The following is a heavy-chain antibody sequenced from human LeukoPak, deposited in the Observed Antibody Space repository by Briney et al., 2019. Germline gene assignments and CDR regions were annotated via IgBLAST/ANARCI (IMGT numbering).Heavy chain of an antibody. V-gene: IGHV3-74*01. J-gene: IGHJ4*02. D-gene: IGHD3-22*01. CDR2: MNSDGRTT. Sequence: GGSLRLSCAASGFTFSNNWMHGVRQAPGKGLVWVSRMNSDGRTTTYADSVKGRFTISRDNAKNTLYLQMNSLRAEDTAVYYCALIKEGWGQGTLVTFSS. CDR1: GFTFSNNW. CDR3: ALIKEG.